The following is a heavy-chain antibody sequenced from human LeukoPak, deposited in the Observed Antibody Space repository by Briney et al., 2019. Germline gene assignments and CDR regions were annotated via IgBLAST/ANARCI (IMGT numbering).Heavy chain of an antibody. J-gene: IGHJ4*02. CDR3: AKGLKGYCSGGSCYSGALDY. Sequence: GGSLRLSCAASGFTFSSYAMSWVRQAPGKGLEWVSAISGSGGSTYYADSVKGRFTISRDNSKNTLYLQMNSLRAEDTAVYYCAKGLKGYCSGGSCYSGALDYWGQGTLVTVSS. CDR2: ISGSGGST. CDR1: GFTFSSYA. V-gene: IGHV3-23*01. D-gene: IGHD2-15*01.